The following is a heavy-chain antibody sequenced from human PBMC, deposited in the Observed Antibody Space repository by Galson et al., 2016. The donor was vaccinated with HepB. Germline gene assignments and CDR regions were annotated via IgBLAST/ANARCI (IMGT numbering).Heavy chain of an antibody. CDR2: IYWDDDK. CDR1: GFSLTTREVG. D-gene: IGHD3-9*01. V-gene: IGHV2-5*02. Sequence: PALVKPTQTLTLTCTFSGFSLTTREVGVGWIRQPPGKALEWLALIYWDDDKRYSPSLKNRLTITKDTSKNQVVLAMTNMDPVDTATYYCVYEGDHIPIDAFDIWGQGTMVSVSS. J-gene: IGHJ3*02. CDR3: VYEGDHIPIDAFDI.